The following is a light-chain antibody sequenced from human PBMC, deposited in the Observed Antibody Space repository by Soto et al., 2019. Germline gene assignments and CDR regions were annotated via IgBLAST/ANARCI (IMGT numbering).Light chain of an antibody. Sequence: EIVMTQSPATLFVSPGERATLSCRASQSVSINLAWYQQKPGQAPRLLIYGTFTRATGIPARFSGSGSGTDFTLTISRLEPEDFAVYYCQEYGTSRTFGQGTKVDIK. V-gene: IGKV3-15*01. J-gene: IGKJ1*01. CDR3: QEYGTSRT. CDR1: QSVSIN. CDR2: GTF.